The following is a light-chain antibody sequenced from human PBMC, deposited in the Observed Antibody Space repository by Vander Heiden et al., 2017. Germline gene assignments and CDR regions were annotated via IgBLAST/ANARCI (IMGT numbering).Light chain of an antibody. CDR2: LSS. V-gene: IGKV2-28*01. CDR3: MQSLQAPVT. CDR1: QSLLHGNGYNY. J-gene: IGKJ4*01. Sequence: IVMTQSPLSLPVTPGEPASISCRSSQSLLHGNGYNYLDWYLQKPGQSPQLLIHLSSNRASRVPDRFSGSGSGTDFTLKISRVEAEDVGVYYCMQSLQAPVTFGGGTKVEIK.